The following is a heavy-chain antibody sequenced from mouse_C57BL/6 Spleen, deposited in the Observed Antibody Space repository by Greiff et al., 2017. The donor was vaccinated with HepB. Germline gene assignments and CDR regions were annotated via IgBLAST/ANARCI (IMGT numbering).Heavy chain of an antibody. Sequence: EVQVVESGGGLVKPGGSLKLSRAASGFTFSSYAMSWVRQTPEKRLEWVATISDGGSYTYYPDNVKGRFTISRDNAKNNLYLQMSHLKSEDTAMYYCARSRFTTVVFDYWGQGTTPTVSS. J-gene: IGHJ2*01. CDR1: GFTFSSYA. V-gene: IGHV5-4*01. D-gene: IGHD1-1*01. CDR3: ARSRFTTVVFDY. CDR2: ISDGGSYT.